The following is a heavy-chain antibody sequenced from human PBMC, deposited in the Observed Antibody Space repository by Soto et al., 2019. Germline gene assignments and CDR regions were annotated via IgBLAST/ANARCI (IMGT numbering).Heavy chain of an antibody. D-gene: IGHD1-26*01. CDR1: GFSLPTDRVG. Sequence: QITLKESGPTLVKPTQTLTLTCTFSGFSLPTDRVGVGWIRQPPGKALEWLAVIYWDDTKTYRPSLKSRLTISTAASNIHVSLPTTDIDPVATATYYCVYAYGGRSLYWGQGTLVTVSS. CDR3: VYAYGGRSLY. J-gene: IGHJ4*02. CDR2: IYWDDTK. V-gene: IGHV2-5*02.